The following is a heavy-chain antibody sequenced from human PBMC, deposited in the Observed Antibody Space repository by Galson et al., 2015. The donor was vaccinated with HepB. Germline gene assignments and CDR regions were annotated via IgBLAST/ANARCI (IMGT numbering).Heavy chain of an antibody. D-gene: IGHD3-22*01. CDR3: AREYYNGNGYRMHWYFDL. Sequence: SVKVSCKASGGTLTTYVFSWVRQAPGQGLEWMGGITPMFGTTSYAQKFQGRLTISVDESTTTVYMELDSLKSEDTAVYYCAREYYNGNGYRMHWYFDLWGRGTLVTVSS. V-gene: IGHV1-69*13. CDR1: GGTLTTYV. J-gene: IGHJ2*01. CDR2: ITPMFGTT.